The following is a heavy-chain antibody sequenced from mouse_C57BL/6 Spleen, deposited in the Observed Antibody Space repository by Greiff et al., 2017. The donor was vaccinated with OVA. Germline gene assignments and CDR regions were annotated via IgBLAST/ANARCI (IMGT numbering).Heavy chain of an antibody. J-gene: IGHJ3*01. D-gene: IGHD2-3*01. CDR2: IRSKSSNYAT. Sequence: EVQLVESGGGLVQPKGSLKLSCAASGFTFDTYAMHWVRQAPGKGLEWVARIRSKSSNYATYYADSVKDRFTISRDDSQSMLYLQMNNLKTEDTAMYYCVREDPSIYDGYHGGFAYWGQGTLVTVSA. CDR3: VREDPSIYDGYHGGFAY. V-gene: IGHV10-3*01. CDR1: GFTFDTYA.